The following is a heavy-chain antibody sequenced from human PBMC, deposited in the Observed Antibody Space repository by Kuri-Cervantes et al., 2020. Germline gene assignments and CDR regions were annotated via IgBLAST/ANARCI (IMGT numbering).Heavy chain of an antibody. D-gene: IGHD3/OR15-3a*01. Sequence: LSLTCAASGFTFSSYSMNWVRQAPGKGLEWVSSISSSSSYIYYADSVKGRFTISRDNAKNSLYLQMNSLRAEDTAVYYCARDGLPYYYYYYMDVWGKGTTVTVSS. CDR3: ARDGLPYYYYYYMDV. J-gene: IGHJ6*03. CDR2: ISSSSSYI. CDR1: GFTFSSYS. V-gene: IGHV3-21*01.